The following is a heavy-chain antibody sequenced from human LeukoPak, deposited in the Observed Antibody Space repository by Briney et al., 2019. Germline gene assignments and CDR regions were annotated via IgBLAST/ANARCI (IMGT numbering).Heavy chain of an antibody. V-gene: IGHV3-23*01. J-gene: IGHJ6*02. CDR1: GFTFSNYA. D-gene: IGHD3-10*01. CDR2: ISGSYSST. CDR3: AKDRRHYIIYTTGPTSMDV. Sequence: PGGSLRLSCAASGFTFSNYAMSWVRQAPGKGLEWVSAISGSYSSTYYADSAMGRFTISRDDSKNTLYLQMNSLRAEDTAIYYCAKDRRHYIIYTTGPTSMDVWSQGTTVTVSS.